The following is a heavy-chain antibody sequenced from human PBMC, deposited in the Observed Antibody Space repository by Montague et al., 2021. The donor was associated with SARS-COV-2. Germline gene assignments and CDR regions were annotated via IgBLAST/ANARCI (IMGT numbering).Heavy chain of an antibody. V-gene: IGHV4-38-2*02. Sequence: SETLSLTCTVSGYSITHAYYWGWIRQPPGKGLEWIGNIWHGGSTYYNPSLKSRVTTSVDTSNNQFSLKLTSVTAADTAVYYCARTSQYCTPTNCYLPNAMDVGGQGTTVTVSS. D-gene: IGHD2-8*01. J-gene: IGHJ6*02. CDR3: ARTSQYCTPTNCYLPNAMDV. CDR2: IWHGGST. CDR1: GYSITHAYY.